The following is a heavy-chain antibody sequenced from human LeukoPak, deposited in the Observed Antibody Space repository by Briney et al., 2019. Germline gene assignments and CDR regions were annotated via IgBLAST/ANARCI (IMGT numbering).Heavy chain of an antibody. V-gene: IGHV3-21*01. CDR2: ISSSSSYI. CDR3: ARNLWDYYDSSGYLPNDY. CDR1: GFTFSSYS. Sequence: PGGSLRLSCAASGFTFSSYSMNWVRQAPGKGLEWVSSISSSSSYIYYADSVKGRFTTSRDNAKNSLYLQMNSLRAEDTAVYYCARNLWDYYDSSGYLPNDYWGQGTLVTVSS. J-gene: IGHJ4*02. D-gene: IGHD3-22*01.